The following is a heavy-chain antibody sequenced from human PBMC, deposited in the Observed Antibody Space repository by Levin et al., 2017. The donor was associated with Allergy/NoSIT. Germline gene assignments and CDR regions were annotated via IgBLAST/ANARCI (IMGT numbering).Heavy chain of an antibody. V-gene: IGHV3-23*01. Sequence: GGSLRLSCAASGFTFSSYAMSWVRQAPGKGLEWVSAISGSGGSTYYADSVKGRFTISRDNSKNTLYLQMNSLRAEDTAVYYCAKDVPEYSSSWYSVAVAGWGQGTLVTVSS. J-gene: IGHJ4*02. CDR2: ISGSGGST. CDR1: GFTFSSYA. CDR3: AKDVPEYSSSWYSVAVAG. D-gene: IGHD6-13*01.